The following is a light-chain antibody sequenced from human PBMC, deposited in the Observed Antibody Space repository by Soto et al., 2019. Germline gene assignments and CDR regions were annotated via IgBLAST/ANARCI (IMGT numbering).Light chain of an antibody. V-gene: IGKV3-20*01. J-gene: IGKJ4*01. CDR3: QQYGRLPLS. CDR1: QSVSSSY. CDR2: GAS. Sequence: EIVLTQSPGTLSLSPGERATLSCRASQSVSSSYLAWYQQKPGQAPRLLISGASIRATDIPDRFSGSGSGTDFTLTISRLEPEDFAVYFCQQYGRLPLSFGGGTKVEIK.